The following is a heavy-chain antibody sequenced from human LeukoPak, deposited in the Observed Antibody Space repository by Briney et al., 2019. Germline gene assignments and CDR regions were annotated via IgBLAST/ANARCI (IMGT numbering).Heavy chain of an antibody. Sequence: GGSLRLSCAASRFTFSRYGMHWVRQAPGKGLEWVAFIRYDGYNKYYADSVKGRFTISRDNAKNSLYLQMNSLRAEDTAVYYCARDLMGIAYRGAFYYWGQGTLVTVSS. D-gene: IGHD6-13*01. CDR1: RFTFSRYG. CDR3: ARDLMGIAYRGAFYY. J-gene: IGHJ4*02. CDR2: IRYDGYNK. V-gene: IGHV3-30*02.